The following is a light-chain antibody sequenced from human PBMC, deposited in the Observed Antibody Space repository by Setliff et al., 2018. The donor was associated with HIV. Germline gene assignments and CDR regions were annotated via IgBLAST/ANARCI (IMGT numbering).Light chain of an antibody. Sequence: QSALTQPASVSGSPGQSITISCTGTNSDIGSYDFVSWYQHRPGKAPKLMIYEVSNRPSGVSSRFSASKSGNTASLTISGLQTEDEADYYCSSYTNITTRVFGTGTKGTVL. CDR3: SSYTNITTRV. CDR1: NSDIGSYDF. CDR2: EVS. V-gene: IGLV2-14*01. J-gene: IGLJ1*01.